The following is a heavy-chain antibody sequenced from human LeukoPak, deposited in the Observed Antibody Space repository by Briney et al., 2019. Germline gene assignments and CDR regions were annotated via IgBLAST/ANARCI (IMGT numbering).Heavy chain of an antibody. CDR2: INPNSGGT. CDR3: ARDLPSPGISVADDY. V-gene: IGHV1-2*06. CDR1: GYTFTGYY. D-gene: IGHD6-19*01. J-gene: IGHJ4*02. Sequence: GASVKVFCRASGYTFTGYYMFWLRQAPGQGLEWMGRINPNSGGTNYAQKFQGRVTMTRDTSITTAYMELSSLSSDDTAVYYCARDLPSPGISVADDYWGQGTLVTVSS.